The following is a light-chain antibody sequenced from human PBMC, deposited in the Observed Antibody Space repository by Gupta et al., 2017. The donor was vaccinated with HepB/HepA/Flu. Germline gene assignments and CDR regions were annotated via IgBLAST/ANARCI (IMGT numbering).Light chain of an antibody. J-gene: IGKJ2*01. CDR2: DVS. CDR1: HDIKNY. V-gene: IGKV1-33*01. CDR3: QQYHSFPYT. Sequence: DLQMTQSPCSLSAFVGDSVTNTCQASHDIKNYLIWYQQKPGKSPKLLIYDVSNWERGVPSRFSGTKSGTQFAFTINSLQPEDTGTYYCQQYHSFPYTFGQATKVEIK.